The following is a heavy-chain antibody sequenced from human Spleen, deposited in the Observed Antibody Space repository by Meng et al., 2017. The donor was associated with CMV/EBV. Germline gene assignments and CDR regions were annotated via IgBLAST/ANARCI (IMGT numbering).Heavy chain of an antibody. CDR2: IYTSGST. Sequence: VALQEQGPGLVKPSETLSLTCTVSGGSISSYYWSWIRQPAGKGLEWIGRIYTSGSTNYNPSLKSRVTISVDTSKNQFSLKLSSVTAADTAVYYCARDPVTIFGVVTYFDYWGQGTLVTVSS. CDR3: ARDPVTIFGVVTYFDY. D-gene: IGHD3-3*01. V-gene: IGHV4-4*07. J-gene: IGHJ4*02. CDR1: GGSISSYY.